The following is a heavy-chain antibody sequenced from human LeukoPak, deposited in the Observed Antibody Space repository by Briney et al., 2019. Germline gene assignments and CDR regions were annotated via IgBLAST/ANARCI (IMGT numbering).Heavy chain of an antibody. CDR2: IYHSGST. V-gene: IGHV4-30-2*01. CDR3: ARVGSGDFWSGPIFDY. Sequence: PSQTLSLTCTVSGGSISSGGYYWSWIRQPPGKGLEWIGYIYHSGSTYYNPSLKSRVTISVDRSKNQFSLKLSSVTAADTAVYYCARVGSGDFWSGPIFDYWGQGTLVTVSS. D-gene: IGHD3-3*01. J-gene: IGHJ4*02. CDR1: GGSISSGGYY.